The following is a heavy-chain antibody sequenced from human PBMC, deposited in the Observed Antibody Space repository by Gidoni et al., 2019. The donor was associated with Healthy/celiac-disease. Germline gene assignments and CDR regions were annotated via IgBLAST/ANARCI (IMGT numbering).Heavy chain of an antibody. D-gene: IGHD5-18*01. Sequence: EVQLLESGGVLVQPGGSLRLSCAASGFTLGCYAMSWVRQAPGKGLDGVAAISGSGGSTYYADSMNGRFTISRDNSKNTLYMQMNSLRAEDTAVYYCAKDLAMAHYYYYGIDVWGQGTTVTVSS. V-gene: IGHV3-23*01. CDR2: ISGSGGST. J-gene: IGHJ6*02. CDR3: AKDLAMAHYYYYGIDV. CDR1: GFTLGCYA.